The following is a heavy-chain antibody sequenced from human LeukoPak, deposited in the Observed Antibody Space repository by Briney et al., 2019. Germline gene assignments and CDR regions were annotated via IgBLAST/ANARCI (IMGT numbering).Heavy chain of an antibody. V-gene: IGHV4-39*01. CDR1: GGSISSSTYY. CDR2: IYYSGST. J-gene: IGHJ4*02. Sequence: PSETLSLTCTVSGGSISSSTYYWGWIRQPPGKGLEWIGSIYYSGSTYYNPSLKSLVTISVDTSKNQFSLKLSSVTAADTAVYYCARPSGVGSYGHFDYWGQGTLVTVSS. D-gene: IGHD5-18*01. CDR3: ARPSGVGSYGHFDY.